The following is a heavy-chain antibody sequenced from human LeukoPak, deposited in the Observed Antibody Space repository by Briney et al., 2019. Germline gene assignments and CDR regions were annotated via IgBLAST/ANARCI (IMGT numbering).Heavy chain of an antibody. CDR2: IYYSGDT. D-gene: IGHD6-19*01. CDR1: GVSITTGFH. CDR3: ARDSSGWYY. J-gene: IGHJ4*02. Sequence: SETLSLTCTVSGVSITTGFHWNWIRQRPGEGLEWIGHIYYSGDTYYNPSLESRITMSPDASKNQFSLKMSSVTAADTAVYYCARDSSGWYYWGQGTLVTVSS. V-gene: IGHV4-31*03.